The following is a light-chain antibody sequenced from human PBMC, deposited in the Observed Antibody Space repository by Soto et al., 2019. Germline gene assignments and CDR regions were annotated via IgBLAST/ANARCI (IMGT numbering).Light chain of an antibody. Sequence: QSALTQPPSASGSPGQSVTISCTGTSSDIGAYNYVSWYQQHPDKAPKLMIYEVSKRPSGVPDRFSGSKSGNTASLTVSGLQAEDEADYYCSSYAGSDNWVFGGGTKLTVL. J-gene: IGLJ3*02. CDR2: EVS. CDR3: SSYAGSDNWV. V-gene: IGLV2-8*01. CDR1: SSDIGAYNY.